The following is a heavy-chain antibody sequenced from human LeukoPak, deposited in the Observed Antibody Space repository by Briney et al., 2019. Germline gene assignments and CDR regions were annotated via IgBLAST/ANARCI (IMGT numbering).Heavy chain of an antibody. J-gene: IGHJ6*04. D-gene: IGHD3-9*01. CDR2: ISSSGSTI. CDR3: ARDILTGYTYYYYGMDV. Sequence: TGGSLRLSCAASGFTFSSYEMNWVRQAQGKGLEWVSYISSSGSTIYYADSVKGRFTISRDNAKNSLYLQMNSLRAEDTAVYYCARDILTGYTYYYYGMDVWGKGTTVTVSS. CDR1: GFTFSSYE. V-gene: IGHV3-48*03.